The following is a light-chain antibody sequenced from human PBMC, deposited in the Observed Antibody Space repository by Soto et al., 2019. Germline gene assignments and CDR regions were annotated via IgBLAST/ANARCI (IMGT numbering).Light chain of an antibody. J-gene: IGKJ4*01. Sequence: QLTQSPSSLSASIGDRVTITCRASQGIATYLAWYQQKPGQAPNLLIYSASTLQSGVPSRFSGGGSGTEFTLTISSLQPVDFATYYCQQLNSYPLTFGGGTKVEI. CDR2: SAS. CDR3: QQLNSYPLT. CDR1: QGIATY. V-gene: IGKV1-9*01.